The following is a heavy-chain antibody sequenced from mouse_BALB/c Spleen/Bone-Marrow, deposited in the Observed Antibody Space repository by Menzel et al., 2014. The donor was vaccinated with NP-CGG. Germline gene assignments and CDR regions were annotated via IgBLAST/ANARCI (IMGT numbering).Heavy chain of an antibody. D-gene: IGHD2-14*01. CDR1: GFSLTSYG. CDR2: IWSGGST. V-gene: IGHV2-4-1*01. J-gene: IGHJ4*01. CDR3: ARNRVRRPMDY. Sequence: QVQLQQSGPGLVQPSQSLSITCTVSGFSLTSYGVHWVRQSPGKGLEWLGVIWSGGSTDYNAAFISRLSISKDNSKSQVFFKMNSLQAVDTAIYYCARNRVRRPMDYWGQGTSVTVSS.